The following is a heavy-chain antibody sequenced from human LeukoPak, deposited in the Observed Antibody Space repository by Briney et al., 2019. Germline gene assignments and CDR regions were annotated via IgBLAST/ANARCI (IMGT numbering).Heavy chain of an antibody. V-gene: IGHV3-74*01. Sequence: GGSLRLSCETAGFTFSSYVMHWVRRTPGKGLVWVSRISHDGIISYADSVKGRFTISRDNAKNTLILQMNSQRVEDTAVSYCARDWVYKIDYWGRGTLVTVSS. CDR1: GFTFSSYV. CDR2: ISHDGII. CDR3: ARDWVYKIDY. J-gene: IGHJ4*02. D-gene: IGHD5-24*01.